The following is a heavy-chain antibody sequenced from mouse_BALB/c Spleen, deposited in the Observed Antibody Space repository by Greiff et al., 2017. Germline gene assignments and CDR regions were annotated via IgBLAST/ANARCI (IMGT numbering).Heavy chain of an antibody. CDR3: AIKWGYGSVYDWYFDV. D-gene: IGHD1-1*01. J-gene: IGHJ1*01. Sequence: QVQLQESAAELVRPGASVTMSCKASGYTFTGYTMHWVKQRPVQGLAWIGYINPDSGYTAYNQKFKDKTTLTADKSSSTAYMQLSSLTSEDSAVYYCAIKWGYGSVYDWYFDVWGAGTTVTVSS. V-gene: IGHV1-4*02. CDR1: GYTFTGYT. CDR2: INPDSGYT.